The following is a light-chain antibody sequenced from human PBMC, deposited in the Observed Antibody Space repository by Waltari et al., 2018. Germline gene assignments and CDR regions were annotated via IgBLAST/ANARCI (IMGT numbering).Light chain of an antibody. J-gene: IGKJ1*01. CDR1: QGISNF. V-gene: IGKV1-27*01. Sequence: DIQMSQSQSSLSASVGDRVTITCRASQGISNFLAWYQQKPGKVPKLLIYGASTLQSGVPSRFSGSGSGTDFTLTISSLQPEDVATYYCQKYNSAPWTFGQGTKVEIK. CDR3: QKYNSAPWT. CDR2: GAS.